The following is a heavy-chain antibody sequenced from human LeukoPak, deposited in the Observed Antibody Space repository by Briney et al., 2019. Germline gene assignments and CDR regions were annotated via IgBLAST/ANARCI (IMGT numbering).Heavy chain of an antibody. V-gene: IGHV3-23*01. J-gene: IGHJ6*03. D-gene: IGHD3-10*01. CDR2: ISGSGGST. CDR3: ASQVLLWFGELLFSNYYMDV. Sequence: GGSLRLSCAASGFTFSSSAMSWVRQAPGKGLEWVSAISGSGGSTYYADSVKGRFTISRDNSKNTLYLQMNSLRAEDTAVYYCASQVLLWFGELLFSNYYMDVWGKGTTVTVSS. CDR1: GFTFSSSA.